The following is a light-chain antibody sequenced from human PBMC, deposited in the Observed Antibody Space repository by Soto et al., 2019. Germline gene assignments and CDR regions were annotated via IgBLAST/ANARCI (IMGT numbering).Light chain of an antibody. CDR1: QSVSSSY. CDR2: DAS. V-gene: IGKV3D-20*02. Sequence: EIVLTQSPGTLSLSPGERATLSCRASQSVSSSYLAWYQQKPGQAPRLLIYDASSRATGIPARFSGSGSGTDFTLTISSLEPEDFAVYYCQQRNNWPPWTFGQGTKVDIK. CDR3: QQRNNWPPWT. J-gene: IGKJ1*01.